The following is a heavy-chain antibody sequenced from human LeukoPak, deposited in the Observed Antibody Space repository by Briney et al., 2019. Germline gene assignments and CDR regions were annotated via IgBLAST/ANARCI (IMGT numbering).Heavy chain of an antibody. D-gene: IGHD1-7*01. CDR1: GFTFSRHG. CDR2: ISNDGSRK. V-gene: IGHV3-30*03. J-gene: IGHJ4*02. CDR3: LREVDWKYAFDY. Sequence: GRSLRLSCAPSGFTFSRHGMHWVRQAPGKGLEWVAIISNDGSRKYYAHSVEGRFTISRDNSNNMLYLQMSSLRAEDTALYYCLREVDWKYAFDYWGRGTLVTVSS.